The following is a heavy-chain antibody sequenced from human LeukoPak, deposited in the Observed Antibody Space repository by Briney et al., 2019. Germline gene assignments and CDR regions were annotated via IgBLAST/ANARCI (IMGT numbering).Heavy chain of an antibody. J-gene: IGHJ3*02. V-gene: IGHV4-38-2*02. CDR1: GFTFSDYY. D-gene: IGHD3-22*01. CDR3: AGDSGITMIVVHAFDI. Sequence: PGGSLRLSCAASGFTFSDYYMSWIRQPPGKGLEWIGSIYYSGSTYYNPSLKSRVTISVDTSKNQFSLKLSSVTAADTAVYYCAGDSGITMIVVHAFDIWGQGTMVTVSS. CDR2: IYYSGST.